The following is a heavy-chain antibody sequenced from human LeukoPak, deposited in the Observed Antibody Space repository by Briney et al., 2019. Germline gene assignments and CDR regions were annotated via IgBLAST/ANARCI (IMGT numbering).Heavy chain of an antibody. J-gene: IGHJ4*02. CDR1: GGSISSGSYY. CDR2: IYTSGTT. D-gene: IGHD4-17*01. V-gene: IGHV4-61*02. CDR3: ASGEDYFDY. Sequence: KASQTLSLTCTVSGGSISSGSYYWSWIRQPAGKGLEWIGRIYTSGTTNYNPSLKSRVTISLDTSKNQFSLKLSSVTAADTAVYYCASGEDYFDYWGQGTLVTVSS.